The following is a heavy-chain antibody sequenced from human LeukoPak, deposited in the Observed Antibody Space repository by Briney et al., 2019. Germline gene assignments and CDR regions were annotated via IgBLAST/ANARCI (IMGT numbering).Heavy chain of an antibody. CDR3: AREGRSGAIAAAGTYNWFDP. Sequence: ASVKVSCKASGYTFTGYYDYYMHWVRQAPGQGLEWMGWINPNSGDTKYAQKFQGRVTMTRDTSISTAYMELSSLRSDDTAVYYCAREGRSGAIAAAGTYNWFDPWGQGALVTVSS. CDR1: GYTFTGYYDYY. D-gene: IGHD6-13*01. CDR2: INPNSGDT. V-gene: IGHV1-2*02. J-gene: IGHJ5*02.